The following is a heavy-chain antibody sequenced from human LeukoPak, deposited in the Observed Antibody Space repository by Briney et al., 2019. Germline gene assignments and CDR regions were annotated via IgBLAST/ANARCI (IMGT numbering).Heavy chain of an antibody. CDR1: GGTFSSYA. D-gene: IGHD3-3*01. CDR3: ARGHYDFWSGQPDYYYVDV. CDR2: IIPIFGTA. J-gene: IGHJ6*03. V-gene: IGHV1-69*13. Sequence: GASVKVSCKASGGTFSSYAISWVRQAPGQGLEWMGGIIPIFGTANYAQKFQGRVTITADESTSTAYMELRSLRSDDTAVYYCARGHYDFWSGQPDYYYVDVWGKGTTVTVSS.